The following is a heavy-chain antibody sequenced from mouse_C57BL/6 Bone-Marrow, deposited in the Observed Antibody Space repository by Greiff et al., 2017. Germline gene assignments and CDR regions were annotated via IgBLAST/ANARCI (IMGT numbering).Heavy chain of an antibody. D-gene: IGHD2-4*01. CDR3: SRWGYDSTTLFDY. CDR2: INPGSGST. Sequence: QVQLQQPGAELVKPGASVKMSCKASGYTFTSYWITWVKQRPGQGLEWIGDINPGSGSTNYNEKFKSKATLTVDTSSSTAYMQHSSLTSEDSAVYYCSRWGYDSTTLFDYWGQGTTLTVSS. J-gene: IGHJ2*01. CDR1: GYTFTSYW. V-gene: IGHV1-55*01.